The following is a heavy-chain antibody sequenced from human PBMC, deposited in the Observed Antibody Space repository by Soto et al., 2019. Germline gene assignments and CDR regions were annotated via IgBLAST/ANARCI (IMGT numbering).Heavy chain of an antibody. CDR1: GFTFGDYD. V-gene: IGHV3-23*01. CDR2: ISSSGSSI. Sequence: PGGSLRLSCGASGFTFGDYDGSWIRQAPGKGLEWVSVISSSGSSINYADSVKGRFTISRDSSKTTLYLQMNSLRAEGTAVHYCAKDRYCSSTSCHQAFDYWGQGTLVTVSS. CDR3: AKDRYCSSTSCHQAFDY. J-gene: IGHJ4*02. D-gene: IGHD2-2*01.